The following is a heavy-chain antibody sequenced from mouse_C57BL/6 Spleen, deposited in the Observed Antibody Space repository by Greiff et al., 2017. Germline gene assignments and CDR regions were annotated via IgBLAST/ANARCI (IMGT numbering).Heavy chain of an antibody. V-gene: IGHV7-3*01. Sequence: EVQRVESGGGLVQPGGSLSLSCAASGFTFTDYYMSWVRQPPGKALEWLGFIRNKANGYTTEYSASVKGRFTISRDNSQSILYLQMNALRAEDSATYYCARDDYDGYYAMDYWGQGTSVTVSS. D-gene: IGHD2-4*01. J-gene: IGHJ4*01. CDR2: IRNKANGYTT. CDR1: GFTFTDYY. CDR3: ARDDYDGYYAMDY.